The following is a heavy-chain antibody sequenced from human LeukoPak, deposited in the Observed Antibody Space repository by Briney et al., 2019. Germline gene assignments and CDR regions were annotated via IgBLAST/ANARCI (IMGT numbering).Heavy chain of an antibody. Sequence: PSRSRTLSCAASRFTFTDYGMHWVRQPPGKGLEWVAVISYDGSNKYYADSVKGRFTISRDNSKNTLYLQMNSLRAEDTAVYYCAKDRYYYDSSSVVFDYWGQGTL. CDR2: ISYDGSNK. V-gene: IGHV3-30*18. CDR3: AKDRYYYDSSSVVFDY. CDR1: RFTFTDYG. D-gene: IGHD3-22*01. J-gene: IGHJ4*02.